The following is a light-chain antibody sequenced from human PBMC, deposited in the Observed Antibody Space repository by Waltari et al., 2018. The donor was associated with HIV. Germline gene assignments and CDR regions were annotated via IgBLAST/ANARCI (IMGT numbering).Light chain of an antibody. CDR3: SSYTKTLYVI. CDR2: DVT. V-gene: IGLV2-14*03. Sequence: QSALTQPASVSGSPGQSTTISCTGTSNDVGGYHYVSWYQQHPGKAPKLMIYDVTTRPSGVSDRFSGSKSGNTASLTISGLQAEDEADYYCSSYTKTLYVIFGGGTKLTVL. J-gene: IGLJ2*01. CDR1: SNDVGGYHY.